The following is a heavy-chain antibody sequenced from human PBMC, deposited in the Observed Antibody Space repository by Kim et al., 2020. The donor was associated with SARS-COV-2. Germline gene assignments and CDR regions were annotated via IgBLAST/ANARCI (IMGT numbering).Heavy chain of an antibody. J-gene: IGHJ4*02. CDR3: ARARYGSGSYYSY. Sequence: SETLSLTCAVYGGSFSGYYWSWIRQPPGKGLEWIGEINHSGSTNYNPSLKSRVTISVDMSKNQFSLKLSSVTAADTAVYYCARARYGSGSYYSYWGQGTLVTVSS. CDR2: INHSGST. V-gene: IGHV4-34*01. D-gene: IGHD3-10*01. CDR1: GGSFSGYY.